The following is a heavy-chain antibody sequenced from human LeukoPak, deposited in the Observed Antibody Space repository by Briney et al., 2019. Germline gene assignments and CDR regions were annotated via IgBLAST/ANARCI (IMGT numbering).Heavy chain of an antibody. D-gene: IGHD1-26*01. CDR3: ARERGATGYDSGLDFDC. CDR2: IYPGDSDDT. CDR1: GYSFTSYW. J-gene: IGHJ4*02. V-gene: IGHV5-51*01. Sequence: GESLKISCKGSGYSFTSYWIAWVRQMPGKGLEWMGIIYPGDSDDTRYNPTFQGRVTMSADKSINTAYLQWSSLKASDTAIYYCARERGATGYDSGLDFDCWGQGTQVTVSS.